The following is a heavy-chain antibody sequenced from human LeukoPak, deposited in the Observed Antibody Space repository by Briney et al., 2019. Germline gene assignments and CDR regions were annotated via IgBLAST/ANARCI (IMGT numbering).Heavy chain of an antibody. J-gene: IGHJ4*02. V-gene: IGHV3-66*01. Sequence: GGSLRLFCAASGFTFSSYAMSWVRQAPGKGLEWVSVIYSGGSTYYADSVKGRFTISRDNSKNTLYLQMNSLRAEDTAVYYCARGMGYYGSANGYWGQGTLVTVSS. D-gene: IGHD3-10*01. CDR1: GFTFSSYA. CDR3: ARGMGYYGSANGY. CDR2: IYSGGST.